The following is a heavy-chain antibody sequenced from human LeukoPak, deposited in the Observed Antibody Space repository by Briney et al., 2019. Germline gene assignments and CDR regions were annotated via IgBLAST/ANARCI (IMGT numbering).Heavy chain of an antibody. CDR3: ARVREQQPVMSYYFDY. CDR2: IYYSGST. D-gene: IGHD6-13*01. Sequence: SETLSLTCTVSGGSISSYYWSWIRQPPGKGLEWVGYIYYSGSTNYNPSLKSRVTISVDTSKNQFSLKLSSVTAADTAVYYCARVREQQPVMSYYFDYWGQGTLVTVSS. V-gene: IGHV4-59*01. J-gene: IGHJ4*02. CDR1: GGSISSYY.